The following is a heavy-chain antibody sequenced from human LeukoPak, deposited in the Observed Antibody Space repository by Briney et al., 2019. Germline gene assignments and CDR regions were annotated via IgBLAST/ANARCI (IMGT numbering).Heavy chain of an antibody. D-gene: IGHD3-10*01. CDR1: GFTFSNSG. V-gene: IGHV3-23*01. J-gene: IGHJ4*02. Sequence: PGGTLRLSCAASGFTFSNSGMSWVRQAPGKGLEWVSAISTDAGETHYADSVKGRFTISRDNSKNTVSLQMNSLRAEDTAVYYCARETRRLRPLWFGESIYYFDYWGQGTLVAVSS. CDR3: ARETRRLRPLWFGESIYYFDY. CDR2: ISTDAGET.